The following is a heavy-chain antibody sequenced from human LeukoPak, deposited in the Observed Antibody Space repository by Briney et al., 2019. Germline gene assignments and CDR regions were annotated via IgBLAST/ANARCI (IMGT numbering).Heavy chain of an antibody. Sequence: ASVKVSSKASGYTFTVYYMHWGRQAPGQGREWVGWINPKNGGSNYAQKFQGRVTMTRDRSISTAYMELSRLTSDDTAVYYCARASFWESPINWFAPWGQGALVTVSS. CDR2: INPKNGGS. V-gene: IGHV1-2*02. J-gene: IGHJ5*02. CDR1: GYTFTVYY. CDR3: ARASFWESPINWFAP. D-gene: IGHD3-16*01.